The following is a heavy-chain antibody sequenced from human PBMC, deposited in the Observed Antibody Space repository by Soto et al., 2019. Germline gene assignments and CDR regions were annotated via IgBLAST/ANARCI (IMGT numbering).Heavy chain of an antibody. CDR1: GGSISSGGYY. CDR2: IYYSGST. Sequence: QVQLQESGPGLVKPSQTLSLTCTVSGGSISSGGYYWSWIRQHPGKGLEWIGYIYYSGSTYYNPSXXXRXPISVDTSKNQFSLKLSSVTAADTAVYYCASIVSSAHGEFSDWGQGTLVTVSS. V-gene: IGHV4-31*03. D-gene: IGHD3-10*01. CDR3: ASIVSSAHGEFSD. J-gene: IGHJ4*02.